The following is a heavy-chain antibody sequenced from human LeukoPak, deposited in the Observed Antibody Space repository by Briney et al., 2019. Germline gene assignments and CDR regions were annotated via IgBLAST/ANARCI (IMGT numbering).Heavy chain of an antibody. CDR2: IYYSGST. CDR1: GVSISSSGYY. D-gene: IGHD6-13*01. Sequence: SETLSLTCTVSGVSISSSGYYWGWIRQPPGRGREWIGNIYYSGSTYYNPSLKSRVTISVDTSKNQFSLKLSSVTAADTAVYYCARHGIAAAGRASFFDYWGQGTLVTVSS. J-gene: IGHJ4*02. V-gene: IGHV4-39*01. CDR3: ARHGIAAAGRASFFDY.